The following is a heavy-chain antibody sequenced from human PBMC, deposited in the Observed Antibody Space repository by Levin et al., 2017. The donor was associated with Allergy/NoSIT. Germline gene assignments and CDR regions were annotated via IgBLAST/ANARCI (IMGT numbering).Heavy chain of an antibody. D-gene: IGHD6-13*01. Sequence: SETLSLTCAVYGGSFSGYYWSWIRQPPGKGLEWIGEINHSGSTNYNPSLKSRVTISVDTSKNQFSLKLSSVTAADTAVYYCARGHLRYSSSWGNWGQGTLVTVSS. J-gene: IGHJ4*02. CDR3: ARGHLRYSSSWGN. CDR2: INHSGST. V-gene: IGHV4-34*01. CDR1: GGSFSGYY.